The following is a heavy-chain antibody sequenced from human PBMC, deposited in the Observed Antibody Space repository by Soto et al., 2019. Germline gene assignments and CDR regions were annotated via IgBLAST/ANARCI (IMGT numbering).Heavy chain of an antibody. CDR2: ISYDGSNK. Sequence: PGGSLRLSCAASGFTFSSYAMHWVRQAPGKGLEWVAVISYDGSNKYYADSVKGRFTISRDNSKNTLYLQMNSLRAEDTAVYYCARDPETYYDILTGAPRDYYCMDVWGQGTTVTVSS. CDR1: GFTFSSYA. CDR3: ARDPETYYDILTGAPRDYYCMDV. V-gene: IGHV3-30-3*01. D-gene: IGHD3-9*01. J-gene: IGHJ6*01.